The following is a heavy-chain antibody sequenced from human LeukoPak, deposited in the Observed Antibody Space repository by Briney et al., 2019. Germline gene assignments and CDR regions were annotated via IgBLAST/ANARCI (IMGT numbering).Heavy chain of an antibody. D-gene: IGHD3/OR15-3a*01. CDR1: GFTFSSHY. Sequence: PGGSLRLSCAASGFTFSSHYMHCVRQAPGKGLVWVSRINSDGSSTNYADSVKGRFTISRDNAKNTLFLQMNSLRAEDTAVYYCTRDWTARSNAFDIWGQGTMVTVSS. CDR3: TRDWTARSNAFDI. V-gene: IGHV3-74*01. J-gene: IGHJ3*02. CDR2: INSDGSST.